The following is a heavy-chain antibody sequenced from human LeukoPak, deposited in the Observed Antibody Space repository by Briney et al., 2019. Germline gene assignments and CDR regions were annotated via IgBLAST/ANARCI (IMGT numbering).Heavy chain of an antibody. CDR1: GFTFSKYW. V-gene: IGHV3-74*01. J-gene: IGHJ4*02. Sequence: RGSLRLSSAAPGFTFSKYWMHWVRQTPEKGLGWVSRIGSDGAYTSSADSVKGRFTMSRDNAKNTLYLQMNSLRVEDTAVYYCVRDGQQLAFDKWGQGTLVTVSS. CDR3: VRDGQQLAFDK. CDR2: IGSDGAYT. D-gene: IGHD6-13*01.